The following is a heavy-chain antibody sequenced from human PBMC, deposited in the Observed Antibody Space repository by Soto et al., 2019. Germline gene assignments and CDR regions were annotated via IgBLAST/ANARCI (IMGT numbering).Heavy chain of an antibody. CDR3: AKDSSQTFGSSFHNDY. D-gene: IGHD2-15*01. V-gene: IGHV1-2*02. CDR2: INPNSGGT. Sequence: ASVKVSCKASGYTFTGHYTHWVRQAPGLGLEWMGCINPNSGGTNYAQKFQDRVTMTRETSISTAYMELRWLTSDDTAVYYCAKDSSQTFGSSFHNDYWGQGTLVTVSS. J-gene: IGHJ4*02. CDR1: GYTFTGHY.